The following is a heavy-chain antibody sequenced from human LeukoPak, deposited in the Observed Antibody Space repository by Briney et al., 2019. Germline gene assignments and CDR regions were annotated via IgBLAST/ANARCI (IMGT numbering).Heavy chain of an antibody. D-gene: IGHD1-1*01. J-gene: IGHJ5*02. V-gene: IGHV1-2*04. CDR3: ARATGWHEDWFDP. CDR2: INPNSGGT. Sequence: GSVKVSCKASGYTFTGYYMHWVRQAPGQGLEWMGWINPNSGGTNYAQKFQGWVTMTRDTSISTAYMELSRLRSDDTAVYYCARATGWHEDWFDPWGQGTLVTVSS. CDR1: GYTFTGYY.